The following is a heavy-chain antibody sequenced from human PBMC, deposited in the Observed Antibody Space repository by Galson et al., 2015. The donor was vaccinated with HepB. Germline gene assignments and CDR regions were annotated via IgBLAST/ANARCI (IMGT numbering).Heavy chain of an antibody. J-gene: IGHJ4*02. Sequence: QSGAEVKKPGESLKISCKGSGYSFTSYWIGWVRQMPGKGLEWMGIIYPGDSDTRYSPSFQGQVTISADKSISTAYLQWSSLKASDTAMYYCARQLGYCSSTSCSGSDYWGQGTLVTVSS. CDR3: ARQLGYCSSTSCSGSDY. CDR2: IYPGDSDT. V-gene: IGHV5-51*01. D-gene: IGHD2-2*01. CDR1: GYSFTSYW.